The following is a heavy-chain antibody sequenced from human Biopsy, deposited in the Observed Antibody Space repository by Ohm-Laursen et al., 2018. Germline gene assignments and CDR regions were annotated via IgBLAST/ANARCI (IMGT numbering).Heavy chain of an antibody. D-gene: IGHD2/OR15-2a*01. Sequence: TLSLTCPVSGGSISSDYWSWIRQTPGKGLEWIGYIYYSGSTNYNPSLKSRVTISVDTSKNQFSLRLNSVTATDTAVYYCARATNSTGWPYYYSYGMDVWGQGTTVTVSS. V-gene: IGHV4-59*01. CDR2: IYYSGST. CDR3: ARATNSTGWPYYYSYGMDV. CDR1: GGSISSDY. J-gene: IGHJ6*02.